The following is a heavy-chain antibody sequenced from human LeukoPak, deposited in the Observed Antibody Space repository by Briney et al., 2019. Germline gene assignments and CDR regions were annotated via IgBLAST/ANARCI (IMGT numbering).Heavy chain of an antibody. CDR1: GYTFTSYA. V-gene: IGHV1-69*13. CDR2: IIPIFGTA. D-gene: IGHD2-2*01. CDR3: ARAPGRACSSTSCYRFDY. Sequence: SVKVSCKASGYTFTSYAISWVRQAPGQGLEWMGAIIPIFGTANYAQKFQGRVTITADESTSTAYMELSSLRSEDTAVYYCARAPGRACSSTSCYRFDYWGQGTLVTVSS. J-gene: IGHJ4*02.